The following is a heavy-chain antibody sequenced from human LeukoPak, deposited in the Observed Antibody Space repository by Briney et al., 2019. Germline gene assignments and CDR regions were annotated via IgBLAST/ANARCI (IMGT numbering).Heavy chain of an antibody. D-gene: IGHD3-3*01. CDR3: AKAYYDFWSGYYDY. V-gene: IGHV3-23*01. Sequence: PGGSLRLSCAASGFTFSTYSMSWVRQAPGKGREWVSAISGSGGSTYYADSVKGRFTISRDNSKNTLYLQMNSLRAEDTAVYYCAKAYYDFWSGYYDYWGQGTLVTVSS. CDR2: ISGSGGST. J-gene: IGHJ4*02. CDR1: GFTFSTYS.